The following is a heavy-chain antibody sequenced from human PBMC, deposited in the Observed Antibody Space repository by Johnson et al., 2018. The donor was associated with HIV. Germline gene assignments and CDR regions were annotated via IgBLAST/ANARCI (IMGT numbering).Heavy chain of an antibody. D-gene: IGHD1-26*01. CDR3: ARVRAWYSGSYFDGDDAVDI. Sequence: VQLVESGGGVVRPGGSLRLSCAASGFTFDDYGMSWVRQAPGKGLEWVSGITWNGGSTAYADSVKGRFTISRDNAKHSLALQMNSRRAEDMALYYGARVRAWYSGSYFDGDDAVDIWGQGTMVTVSS. J-gene: IGHJ3*02. CDR1: GFTFDDYG. V-gene: IGHV3-20*04. CDR2: ITWNGGST.